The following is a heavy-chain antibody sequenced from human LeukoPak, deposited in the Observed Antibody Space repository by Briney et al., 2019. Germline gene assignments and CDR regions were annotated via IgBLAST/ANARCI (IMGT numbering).Heavy chain of an antibody. V-gene: IGHV3-23*01. CDR1: GFTFSNAY. CDR2: ISGSGGST. J-gene: IGHJ4*02. D-gene: IGHD2-2*02. Sequence: GGSLRLSCAASGFTFSNAYMNWVRQAPGKGLEWVSAISGSGGSTYYADSVKGRFTISRDNSKNTLYLQMNSLRAEDTAVYYCAKDRGHIPNWGQGTLVIVSS. CDR3: AKDRGHIPN.